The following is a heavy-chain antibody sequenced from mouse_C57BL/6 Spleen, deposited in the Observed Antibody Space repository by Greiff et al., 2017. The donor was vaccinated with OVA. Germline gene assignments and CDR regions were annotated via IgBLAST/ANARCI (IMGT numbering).Heavy chain of an antibody. J-gene: IGHJ1*03. V-gene: IGHV5-17*01. CDR1: GFTFSDYG. CDR3: AREEDYYYGSSYHQYFDV. D-gene: IGHD1-1*01. Sequence: EVKLMESGGGLVKPGGSLKLSCAASGFTFSDYGMHWVRPAPEKGLEWVAYISSGSSTIYYADTVKGRFTISRDNAKNTLFLQMTSLRSEDTAMYYCAREEDYYYGSSYHQYFDVWGTGTTVTVSS. CDR2: ISSGSSTI.